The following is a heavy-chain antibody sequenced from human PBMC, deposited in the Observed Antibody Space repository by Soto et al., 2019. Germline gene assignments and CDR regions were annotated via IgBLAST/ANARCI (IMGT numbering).Heavy chain of an antibody. CDR3: AREREVSSGWSLAYYYYGMDV. D-gene: IGHD6-19*01. V-gene: IGHV3-33*01. Sequence: PGGSLRLSCAASGFTFSSYGMHWVRQAPGKGLEWVAVIWYDGSNKYYADSVKGRFTISRDNSKNTLYLQMNSLRAEDTAVYYCAREREVSSGWSLAYYYYGMDVWGQGTTVTVSS. CDR2: IWYDGSNK. CDR1: GFTFSSYG. J-gene: IGHJ6*02.